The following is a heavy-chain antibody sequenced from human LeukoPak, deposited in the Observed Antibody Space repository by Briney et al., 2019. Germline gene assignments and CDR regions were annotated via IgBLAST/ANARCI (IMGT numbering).Heavy chain of an antibody. D-gene: IGHD4-11*01. Sequence: TGRSLRLSCPGSGDSFISHTMIWVRQAPGKRLEWISYIGYSGSPIYYADSGKGRFGISRDDAKTSLYLHMNSLRAEDTAFYYCAREYDSRARFDSWGQGILVTVSS. CDR1: GDSFISHT. V-gene: IGHV3-48*01. CDR3: AREYDSRARFDS. J-gene: IGHJ4*02. CDR2: IGYSGSPI.